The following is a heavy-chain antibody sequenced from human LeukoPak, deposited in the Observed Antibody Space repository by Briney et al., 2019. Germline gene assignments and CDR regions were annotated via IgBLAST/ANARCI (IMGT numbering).Heavy chain of an antibody. Sequence: SKTLSLTCTVSGGSISSSSCHWGWIRQSPGKGLEWIGNIYYGGSTYYNPSLQSRVTISVDTSKNQFSLKLGSVTAADTAVYYCARDRIVGVERPVDVWGQGTTVTVSS. CDR1: GGSISSSSCH. CDR3: ARDRIVGVERPVDV. D-gene: IGHD1-26*01. J-gene: IGHJ6*02. CDR2: IYYGGST. V-gene: IGHV4-39*02.